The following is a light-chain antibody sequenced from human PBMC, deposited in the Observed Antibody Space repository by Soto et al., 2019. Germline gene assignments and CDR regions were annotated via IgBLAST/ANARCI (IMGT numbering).Light chain of an antibody. V-gene: IGKV3-15*01. CDR2: GAS. CDR1: ESIRSS. J-gene: IGKJ5*01. Sequence: EIVMTQSPATLSVSPGEGATLSCRAGESIRSSLAWYQQKPGQAPRLLIYGASTRATGIPGRFSGSGSGTEFTLTISSLQSEDIAVYYCQQYKSWTSITFGQGTRLEIK. CDR3: QQYKSWTSIT.